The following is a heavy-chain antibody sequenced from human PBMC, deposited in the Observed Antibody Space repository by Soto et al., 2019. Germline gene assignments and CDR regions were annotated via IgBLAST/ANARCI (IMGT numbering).Heavy chain of an antibody. Sequence: QVQLVESGGSVVQPGRSLRLSCAASGFNFNIYGLHWVRQAPGKGLEWVAFIQDDGNTKYYADSVKGRFTISRENSKNTLYLQINSLRVEDTGTYYCAREAVTQQLGEFDCWGQGTLVTVSS. CDR3: AREAVTQQLGEFDC. CDR1: GFNFNIYG. V-gene: IGHV3-33*01. D-gene: IGHD6-13*01. J-gene: IGHJ4*02. CDR2: IQDDGNTK.